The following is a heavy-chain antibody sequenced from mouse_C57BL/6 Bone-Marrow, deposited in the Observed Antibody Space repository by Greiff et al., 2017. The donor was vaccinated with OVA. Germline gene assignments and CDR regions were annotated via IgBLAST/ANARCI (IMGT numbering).Heavy chain of an antibody. V-gene: IGHV5-4*03. J-gene: IGHJ2*01. CDR1: GFTFSSYA. CDR3: TVIRYPYYFDY. CDR2: ISDGGSYT. D-gene: IGHD2-12*01. Sequence: EVKLMESGGGLVKPGGSLKLSCAASGFTFSSYAMSWVRQTPEKRLEWVATISDGGSYTYYPDNVKGRFTISRDNAKNNMYLQMSHLKSEDTAMYYCTVIRYPYYFDYWGQGTTLTVSA.